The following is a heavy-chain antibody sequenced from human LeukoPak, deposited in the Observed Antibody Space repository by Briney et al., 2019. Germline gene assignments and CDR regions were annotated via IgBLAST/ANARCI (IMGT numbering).Heavy chain of an antibody. J-gene: IGHJ6*03. CDR1: GFTFSNYA. Sequence: GGSLRLSCAASGFTFSNYAMHWVRQAPGKGLEYVSGISSNGGSTYYANSVKGRFTISRDNSKNTLYLQMGSLRAEDMAVYYCAKDHYKYPYYYYYMDVWGKGTTVTVSS. V-gene: IGHV3-64*01. CDR3: AKDHYKYPYYYYYMDV. D-gene: IGHD1-14*01. CDR2: ISSNGGST.